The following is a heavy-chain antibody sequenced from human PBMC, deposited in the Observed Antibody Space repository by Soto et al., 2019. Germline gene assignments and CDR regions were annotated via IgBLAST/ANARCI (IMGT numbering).Heavy chain of an antibody. D-gene: IGHD1-1*01. CDR1: GFSLTTNQVG. J-gene: IGHJ4*02. V-gene: IGHV2-5*01. CDR3: VHVYFRGWKSGPDN. Sequence: QITLRESGPTLVKPTETLTLTCTFSGFSLTTNQVGVGWIRQPPGKALEWLALIFWNEDKRYSPSLDNRLTITEATSKNQVVLTMTDMDPADTATFYCVHVYFRGWKSGPDNWGQGTPVTVYS. CDR2: IFWNEDK.